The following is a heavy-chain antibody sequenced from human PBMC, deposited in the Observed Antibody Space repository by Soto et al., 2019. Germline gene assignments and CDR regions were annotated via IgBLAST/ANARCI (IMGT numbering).Heavy chain of an antibody. V-gene: IGHV3-30*18. J-gene: IGHJ6*02. CDR1: GFTFSAYG. CDR3: AKVTYSGDYYYPYGLNV. Sequence: QVQLVESGGGVVQPGRSLRLSCAASGFTFSAYGMHWVRQAPGKGLEWVAVISYDGSNKYYADSVKGRFTISRDNSKNTLYLQMNSLRAEDKAVYFCAKVTYSGDYYYPYGLNVWGQGTTVTVSS. CDR2: ISYDGSNK. D-gene: IGHD1-26*01.